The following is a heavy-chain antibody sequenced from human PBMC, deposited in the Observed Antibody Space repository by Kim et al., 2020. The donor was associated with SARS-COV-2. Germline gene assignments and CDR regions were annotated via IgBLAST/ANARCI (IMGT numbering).Heavy chain of an antibody. J-gene: IGHJ4*02. Sequence: YNPTRKGRVTMSVDTSKNQFSLKLSSVAAADTAVYYCARSRGFHRAYVDYWGQGTLVTVSS. V-gene: IGHV4-34*01. D-gene: IGHD3-16*01. CDR3: ARSRGFHRAYVDY.